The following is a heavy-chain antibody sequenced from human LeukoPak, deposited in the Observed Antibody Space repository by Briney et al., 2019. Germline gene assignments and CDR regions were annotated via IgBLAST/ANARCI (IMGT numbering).Heavy chain of an antibody. D-gene: IGHD2-2*01. V-gene: IGHV1-46*01. CDR2: INLSGGST. CDR3: ARAYCSSTSCSGGAFDI. J-gene: IGHJ3*02. CDR1: GYTFTSYY. Sequence: GASVKVSCKASGYTFTSYYMHWVRQAPGQGLEWMGLINLSGGSTSYAQKFQGRVTMTRDTSTSTVYMELSSLRSEDTAVYYCARAYCSSTSCSGGAFDIWGQGTMVTVSS.